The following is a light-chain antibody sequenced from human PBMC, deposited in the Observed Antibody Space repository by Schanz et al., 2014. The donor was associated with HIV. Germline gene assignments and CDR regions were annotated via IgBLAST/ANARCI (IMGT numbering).Light chain of an antibody. CDR2: ADI. V-gene: IGLV1-44*01. J-gene: IGLJ3*02. CDR3: ASWDDSLNGWV. Sequence: QSVLTQPPSASGTPGQRVTISCSGGSSNIGRNAVTWYQQLPGTAPKLLIQADIQRPPGVPYRFSGSKSGTSASLAISGLQSEDEGDYYCASWDDSLNGWVFGGGTKLTVL. CDR1: SSNIGRNA.